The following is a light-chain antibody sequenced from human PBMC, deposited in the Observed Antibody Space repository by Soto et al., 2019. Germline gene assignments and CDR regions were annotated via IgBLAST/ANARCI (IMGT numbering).Light chain of an antibody. V-gene: IGKV3-15*01. J-gene: IGKJ1*01. CDR2: GAS. Sequence: EIVMTQSPATLSVSPGKRVTLSCRASQSVSSNLAWYQQKPGQAPRLLIYGASTRATGIPARFSGSGSGTDFSLTISSLQSEDFALYYCQQYNNWWTFGQGTKVDIK. CDR1: QSVSSN. CDR3: QQYNNWWT.